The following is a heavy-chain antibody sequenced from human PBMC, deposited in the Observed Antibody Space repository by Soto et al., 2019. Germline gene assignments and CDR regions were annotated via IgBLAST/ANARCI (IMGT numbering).Heavy chain of an antibody. D-gene: IGHD3-3*01. CDR2: ISGSGGST. Sequence: EVQLLESGGGLVQPGGSLRLSCAASGFTFSSYAMSWVRQAPGKGLEWVSAISGSGGSTYYADSVKGRFTISRDNSKNTLYLQMNSLRAEDTAVYYCAKRSTYYDFWSGSEGGAFDIWGQGTMVTVSS. J-gene: IGHJ3*02. V-gene: IGHV3-23*01. CDR3: AKRSTYYDFWSGSEGGAFDI. CDR1: GFTFSSYA.